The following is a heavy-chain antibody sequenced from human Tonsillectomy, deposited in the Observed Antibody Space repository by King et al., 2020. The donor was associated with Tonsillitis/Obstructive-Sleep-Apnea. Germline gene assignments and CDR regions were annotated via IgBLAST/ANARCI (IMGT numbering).Heavy chain of an antibody. CDR3: AREDPAEYSSLSSSFDY. CDR1: GFTFSSYW. V-gene: IGHV3-74*01. Sequence: VQLVESGGGLVQPGGSLRLSCAASGFTFSSYWMHWVRQAPGKGLVWVSHIISDGSSTSYADSVKGRFTISRDNAKNTVYLEMNSLRAEDTAVYYCAREDPAEYSSLSSSFDYWGQGTLVTVSS. D-gene: IGHD6-6*01. CDR2: IISDGSST. J-gene: IGHJ4*02.